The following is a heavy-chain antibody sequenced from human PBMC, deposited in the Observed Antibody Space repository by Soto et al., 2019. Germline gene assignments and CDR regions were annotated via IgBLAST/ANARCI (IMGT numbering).Heavy chain of an antibody. V-gene: IGHV4-34*01. CDR2: INHSGST. CDR1: VGSFSGYY. CDR3: ARGFESATYYMDV. Sequence: PSETLSLTCAVYVGSFSGYYWSWIRQPPGKGLEWIGEINHSGSTNYNPSLKSRVTISVDTSKNQFSLKLSSVTAADTAVYYCARGFESATYYMDVWGKGTTVTVSS. J-gene: IGHJ6*03.